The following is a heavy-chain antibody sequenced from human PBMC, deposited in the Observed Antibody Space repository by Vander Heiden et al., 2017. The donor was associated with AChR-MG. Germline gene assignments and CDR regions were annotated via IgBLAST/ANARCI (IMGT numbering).Heavy chain of an antibody. Sequence: QVQLVESGGGVVQPGGSLRLSCAASGFTFSSYGMPWVRQAPGKGLEWVAFIRYDGSNKYYADSVKGRFTISRDNSKNTLYLQMNSLRAEDTAVYYCAKELVAATHGVYGMDVWGQGTTVTVSS. J-gene: IGHJ6*02. D-gene: IGHD2-15*01. CDR3: AKELVAATHGVYGMDV. CDR1: GFTFSSYG. V-gene: IGHV3-30*02. CDR2: IRYDGSNK.